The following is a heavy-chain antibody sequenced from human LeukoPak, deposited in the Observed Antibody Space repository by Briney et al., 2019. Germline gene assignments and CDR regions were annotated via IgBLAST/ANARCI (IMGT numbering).Heavy chain of an antibody. Sequence: PSETLSLTCAVYGGSFSGYYWSWIRQAPGKGLEWIGSISYSGTTYYNPSLKSRVTISVDTSKSQFSLRLSSATAADTAVYYCARHYMGSYYNHGLDYWGQGTVVTVSS. CDR3: ARHYMGSYYNHGLDY. CDR2: ISYSGTT. J-gene: IGHJ4*02. CDR1: GGSFSGYY. V-gene: IGHV4-34*01. D-gene: IGHD3-10*01.